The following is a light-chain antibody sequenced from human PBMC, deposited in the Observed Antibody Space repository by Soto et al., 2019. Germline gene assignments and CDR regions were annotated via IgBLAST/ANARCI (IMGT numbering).Light chain of an antibody. CDR3: QQSYRTPYT. CDR1: QSSSNY. V-gene: IGKV1-39*01. CDR2: AAS. Sequence: DIQMTQSPSSLSASVGDRVTITCRASQSSSNYLNWYQQKPGKAPKLLIYAASSLQSGVPSRFSGSGSGTDFPLTISSLQPEDFATYSCQQSYRTPYTFGQGTKLEIK. J-gene: IGKJ2*01.